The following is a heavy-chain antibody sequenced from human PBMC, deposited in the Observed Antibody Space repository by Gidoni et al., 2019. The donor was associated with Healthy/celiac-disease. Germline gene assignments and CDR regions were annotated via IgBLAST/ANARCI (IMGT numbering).Heavy chain of an antibody. V-gene: IGHV1-46*03. CDR2: INPSGGST. CDR3: AREIATATAAGISGVDY. Sequence: QVQLVQSGAEVKKPGASVKVSCKASGYTFTSYYMHWVRQAPGQGLEWMGIINPSGGSTSYAQKFQGRVTMTRDTSTSTVYMELSSLRSEDTAVYYCAREIATATAAGISGVDYWGQGTLVTVSS. CDR1: GYTFTSYY. D-gene: IGHD6-13*01. J-gene: IGHJ4*02.